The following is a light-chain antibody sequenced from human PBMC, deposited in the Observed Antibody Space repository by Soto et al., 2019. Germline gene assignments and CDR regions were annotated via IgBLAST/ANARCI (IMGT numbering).Light chain of an antibody. CDR2: GAS. Sequence: IVLPPSPGTLSLSPGARATISFMASQSVSNNDLAWYQQRPGQAPRLLNYGASNRATGIPDRFSGSGSGTDFTLTISRLEPEDVAVYYCQQYGSSGTFGQGTRVDI. CDR3: QQYGSSGT. J-gene: IGKJ1*01. CDR1: QSVSNND. V-gene: IGKV3-20*01.